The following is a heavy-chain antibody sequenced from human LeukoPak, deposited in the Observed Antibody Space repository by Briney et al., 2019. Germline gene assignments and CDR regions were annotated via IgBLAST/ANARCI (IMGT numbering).Heavy chain of an antibody. CDR3: ARVIAAALDY. CDR1: GGSFSGYY. J-gene: IGHJ4*02. D-gene: IGHD6-13*01. V-gene: IGHV4-34*01. Sequence: KTSETLSLTCAIYGGSFSGYYWSWIRQPPGKGLEWIGEINHSGSTNYNPSLKSRVTISVDTSKNQFSLKLSSVTAADTAVYYCARVIAAALDYWGQGTLVTVSS. CDR2: INHSGST.